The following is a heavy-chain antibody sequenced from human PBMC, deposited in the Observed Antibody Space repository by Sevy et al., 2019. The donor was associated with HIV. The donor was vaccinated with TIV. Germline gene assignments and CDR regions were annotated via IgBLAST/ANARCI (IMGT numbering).Heavy chain of an antibody. CDR2: MRQDGRET. D-gene: IGHD3-10*01. J-gene: IGHJ4*02. CDR1: GFSFSDYW. V-gene: IGHV3-7*03. CDR3: ARGIFGSGSRLGLGY. Sequence: GGSLRLSCEASGFSFSDYWMTWVRQAPGKGLEWVANMRQDGRETYYVNSVKGRFTVSRDNAKNSLWLQMNSLRAEDTAVYDCARGIFGSGSRLGLGYWGQGTLVTVSS.